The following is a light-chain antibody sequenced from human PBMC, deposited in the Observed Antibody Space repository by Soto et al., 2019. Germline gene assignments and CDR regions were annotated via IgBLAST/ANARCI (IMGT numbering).Light chain of an antibody. Sequence: SYDLTQPPSVSVAPGQTARITCGGHNIGSESVHWYQQKPGQAPVLVVCDDADRPSGIPERFSGSNSGNTATLTISRVEAGDEADYYCPVRDSSRDHYVFGTGTKV. V-gene: IGLV3-21*02. CDR1: NIGSES. CDR3: PVRDSSRDHYV. J-gene: IGLJ1*01. CDR2: DDA.